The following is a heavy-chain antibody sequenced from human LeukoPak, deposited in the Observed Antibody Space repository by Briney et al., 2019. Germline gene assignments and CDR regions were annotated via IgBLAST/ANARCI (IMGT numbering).Heavy chain of an antibody. V-gene: IGHV4-59*01. CDR3: ARASGSYPYYFDY. CDR1: GGSISSYY. Sequence: SETLSLTCTVSGGSISSYYWSWIRQPPGKGLEWIGYIYYSGSTNYNPSLKSRVTISVDTSKNQFSLKLGSVTAADTAVYYCARASGSYPYYFDYWGQGTLVTVSS. D-gene: IGHD1-26*01. J-gene: IGHJ4*02. CDR2: IYYSGST.